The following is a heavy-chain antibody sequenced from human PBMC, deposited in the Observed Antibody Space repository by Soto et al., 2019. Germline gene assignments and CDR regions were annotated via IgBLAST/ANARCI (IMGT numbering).Heavy chain of an antibody. CDR1: GFIFSTSG. D-gene: IGHD3-10*01. Sequence: GGFLRLSCVASGFIFSTSGMSWVRQAPGMGLEWLATISGSGSNTYHANSVKGRFTISRDNPKTTLYLQMNDLRAEDTAIYYCAKAGHRSGSRYYDLDVWGQGTTVTVSS. CDR3: AKAGHRSGSRYYDLDV. CDR2: ISGSGSNT. V-gene: IGHV3-23*01. J-gene: IGHJ6*02.